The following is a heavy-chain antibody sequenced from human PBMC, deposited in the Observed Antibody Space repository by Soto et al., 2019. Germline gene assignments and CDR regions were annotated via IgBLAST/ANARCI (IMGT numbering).Heavy chain of an antibody. CDR3: AGSNWNYSPESWY. CDR2: INHSGST. CDR1: GGSFSGYY. V-gene: IGHV4-34*01. D-gene: IGHD1-7*01. J-gene: IGHJ4*02. Sequence: KSSETLSLTCAVYGGSFSGYYWSWIRQPPGKGLEWIGEINHSGSTNYNPSLKSRVTISVDTSKNQFSLKLSSVTAADTAVYYCAGSNWNYSPESWYWGQGTLVTVSS.